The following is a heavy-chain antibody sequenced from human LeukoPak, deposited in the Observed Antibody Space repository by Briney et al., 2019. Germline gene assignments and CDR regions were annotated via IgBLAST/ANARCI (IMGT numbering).Heavy chain of an antibody. CDR2: IKQDGSEK. Sequence: GGSLRLSCAVSGLTFSNFWMNWVRQAPGKGLEWVGNIKQDGSEKNYVDSVKGRFTISRDNAKNSLYPQMNSLRAEDTAMYYCMTASRSSTWPPPTWGQGTLVTVSS. D-gene: IGHD6-13*01. CDR1: GLTFSNFW. CDR3: MTASRSSTWPPPT. J-gene: IGHJ5*02. V-gene: IGHV3-7*01.